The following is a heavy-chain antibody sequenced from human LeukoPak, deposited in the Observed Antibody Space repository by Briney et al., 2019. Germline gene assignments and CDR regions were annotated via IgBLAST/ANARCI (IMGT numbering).Heavy chain of an antibody. CDR1: GVSISSYY. CDR2: IYSSGNT. D-gene: IGHD1-26*01. Sequence: SETLSLTCTVSGVSISSYYWTWIRQPAGKGLEWIGRIYSSGNTNYNPSLESRVTMSIDTSKNQFSLKLSSVTAADTAVYYCARERGNLRGDAFDIWGQGTMVIVSS. CDR3: ARERGNLRGDAFDI. J-gene: IGHJ3*02. V-gene: IGHV4-4*07.